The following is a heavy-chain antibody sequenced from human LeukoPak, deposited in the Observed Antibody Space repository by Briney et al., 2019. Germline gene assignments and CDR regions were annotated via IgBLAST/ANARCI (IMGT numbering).Heavy chain of an antibody. CDR1: GFTYSSYS. V-gene: IGHV3-21*01. Sequence: AGGSLRLXCAASGFTYSSYSMNWVRQAPGKGLEWVSSISSSSSYIYYADSVKGRFTISRDNAKNSPYLQMNSLSAEDTAVYYCARVTAATRFVDYWGQGTLVTVSS. CDR3: ARVTAATRFVDY. J-gene: IGHJ4*02. CDR2: ISSSSSYI. D-gene: IGHD2-15*01.